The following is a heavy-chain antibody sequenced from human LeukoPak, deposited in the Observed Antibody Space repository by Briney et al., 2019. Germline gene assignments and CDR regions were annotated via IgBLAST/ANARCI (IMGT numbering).Heavy chain of an antibody. CDR1: GGTFSSYA. V-gene: IGHV1-69*05. CDR2: IIPIFGTA. CDR3: ARDLYSSGYNWFDP. D-gene: IGHD3-22*01. Sequence: SSVKVSCKASGGTFSSYAISWVRQAPGQGLEWIGGIIPIFGTANYAQKFQGRVTITTDESTSTAYMELSSLRSEDTAVYYCARDLYSSGYNWFDPWGQGTLVTVSS. J-gene: IGHJ5*02.